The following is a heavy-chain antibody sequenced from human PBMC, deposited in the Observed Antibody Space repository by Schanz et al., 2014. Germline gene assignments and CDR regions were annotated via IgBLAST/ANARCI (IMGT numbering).Heavy chain of an antibody. CDR2: ISSDGSNK. V-gene: IGHV3-30*19. Sequence: HVQLVESGGGVVQPGRSLRLSCATSGFTFSSYGMHWVRQAPGKGLEWVAVISSDGSNKYYADSVWGRFTISRDNSKETLFLQMNSLRSEDTAVYYCTRDRGALINHNDALDLWGQGTMVSVSS. D-gene: IGHD3-16*01. J-gene: IGHJ3*01. CDR3: TRDRGALINHNDALDL. CDR1: GFTFSSYG.